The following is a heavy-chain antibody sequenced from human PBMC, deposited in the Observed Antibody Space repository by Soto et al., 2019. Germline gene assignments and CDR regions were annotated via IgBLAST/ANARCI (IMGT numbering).Heavy chain of an antibody. CDR1: GFTFSSYA. Sequence: EVQLLESGGGLVQPGGSLRLSCAASGFTFSSYAMSWVRQAPGKGLEWVSAISGSGGSTFYADSVKGRFTISRDTSKNMMFLQVHSLRAGDTAVYYCAKDRGRVYDWFDSWGQGTLVTVSS. D-gene: IGHD2-2*01. CDR2: ISGSGGST. CDR3: AKDRGRVYDWFDS. J-gene: IGHJ5*01. V-gene: IGHV3-23*01.